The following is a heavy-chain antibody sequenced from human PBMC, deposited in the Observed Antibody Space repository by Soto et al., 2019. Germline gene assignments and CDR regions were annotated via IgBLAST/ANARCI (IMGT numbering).Heavy chain of an antibody. CDR1: GGSISSSSYY. CDR2: IYYSGST. V-gene: IGHV4-39*02. D-gene: IGHD3-3*01. Sequence: SETLSLTCTVSGGSISSSSYYWGWIRQPPGKGLEWIGSIYYSGSTYYNPSLKSRVTISVDTSKNQFSLKLTSLTAADTAVYYCAKDIYFLSGYYNYYYYYMDVWGKGTTVTVSS. CDR3: AKDIYFLSGYYNYYYYYMDV. J-gene: IGHJ6*03.